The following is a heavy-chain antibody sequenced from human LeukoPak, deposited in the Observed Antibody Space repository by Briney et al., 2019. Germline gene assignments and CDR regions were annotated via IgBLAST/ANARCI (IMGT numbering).Heavy chain of an antibody. Sequence: SVKVSCKASGGTFSSYAISWVRQAPGQGLEWMGGIIPIFGTANYAQKFQGRVTITADESTSTAYMELTSLRSEDTAVYYCARVVYYYGSGTLDAFDIWGQGTMVTVSS. D-gene: IGHD3-10*01. V-gene: IGHV1-69*13. CDR2: IIPIFGTA. CDR3: ARVVYYYGSGTLDAFDI. CDR1: GGTFSSYA. J-gene: IGHJ3*02.